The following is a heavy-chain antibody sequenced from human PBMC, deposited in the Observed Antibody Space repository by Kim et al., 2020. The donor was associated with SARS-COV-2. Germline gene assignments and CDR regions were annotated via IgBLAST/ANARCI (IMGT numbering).Heavy chain of an antibody. CDR1: GGSFSGYY. Sequence: SETLSLTCAVYGGSFSGYYWSWIRQPPGKGLEWIGEINHSGSTNYNPSLKSRVTISVDTSKNQFSLKLSSVTAADTAVYYCARWAAAGESDKNNLDYWGQGTLVTVSS. D-gene: IGHD6-13*01. V-gene: IGHV4-34*01. CDR3: ARWAAAGESDKNNLDY. J-gene: IGHJ4*02. CDR2: INHSGST.